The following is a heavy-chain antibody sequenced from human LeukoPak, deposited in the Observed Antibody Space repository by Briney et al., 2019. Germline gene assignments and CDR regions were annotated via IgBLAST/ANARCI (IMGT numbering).Heavy chain of an antibody. CDR3: ARETSSRDDP. V-gene: IGHV1-18*01. J-gene: IGHJ5*02. CDR1: GYTFGTYG. CDR2: ISTYNGDT. Sequence: ASVKVSCTASGYTFGTYGIGWVRQAPGQGLEWMGWISTYNGDTNYAQNLQGRVTMTTDTSTSTAYMELRSLRSDDTAVYYCARETSSRDDPWGQGTLVIVSS. D-gene: IGHD2-2*01.